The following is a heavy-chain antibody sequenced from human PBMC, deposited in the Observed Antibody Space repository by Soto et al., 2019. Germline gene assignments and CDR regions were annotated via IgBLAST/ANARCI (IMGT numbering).Heavy chain of an antibody. Sequence: GGSLRLSCAASGFTFSSYGMHWVRQAPGKGLEWVAVIWYDGSNKYYADSVKGRFTISRDNSKNTLYLQMNSLRAEDTAVYYCARDDDPPTYSSSLKLVYWGQGTLVTVSS. CDR3: ARDDDPPTYSSSLKLVY. J-gene: IGHJ4*02. CDR1: GFTFSSYG. D-gene: IGHD6-13*01. V-gene: IGHV3-33*01. CDR2: IWYDGSNK.